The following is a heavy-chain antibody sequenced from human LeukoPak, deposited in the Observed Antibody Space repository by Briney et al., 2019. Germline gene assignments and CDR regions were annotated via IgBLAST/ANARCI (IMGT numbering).Heavy chain of an antibody. CDR1: GGSIRSYY. CDR2: IYYSGST. J-gene: IGHJ5*02. V-gene: IGHV4-59*01. Sequence: PSETLSLTCAVSGGSIRSYYWNWIRQPPGKGLEWIGYIYYSGSTNYNPSLKSRVPISVDTSKNQFSLKLRSVTAADTAVYYCATSSGWYERNTWGGWFDPWGQGTLVTVSS. D-gene: IGHD6-19*01. CDR3: ATSSGWYERNTWGGWFDP.